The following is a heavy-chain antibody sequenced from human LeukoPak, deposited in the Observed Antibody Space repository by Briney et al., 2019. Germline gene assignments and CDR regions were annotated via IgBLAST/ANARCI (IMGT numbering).Heavy chain of an antibody. V-gene: IGHV4-4*07. CDR2: IYTSGST. J-gene: IGHJ6*02. Sequence: SETLSLTCTVSGGSISSYYWSWIRQPAGKGLEWIGRIYTSGSTNYNPSLKRRVTMTVDTSKNQFSLKLSSVTAADSAVYYCARELAETYYYFGMDVWGQGTTVTVSS. CDR3: ARELAETYYYFGMDV. CDR1: GGSISSYY.